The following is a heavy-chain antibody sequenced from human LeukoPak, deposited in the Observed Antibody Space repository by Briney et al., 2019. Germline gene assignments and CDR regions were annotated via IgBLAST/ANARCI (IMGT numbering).Heavy chain of an antibody. J-gene: IGHJ6*04. CDR2: INHSGST. V-gene: IGHV4-34*01. CDR3: ARGREGPANYYGMDV. D-gene: IGHD1-26*01. Sequence: XWXXXPXXXGLEGXXEINHSGSTNYNPSLKSRVTISVDTSKNQFSLKLSSVTAADTAVYYCARGREGPANYYGMDVWGKGTTVTVSS.